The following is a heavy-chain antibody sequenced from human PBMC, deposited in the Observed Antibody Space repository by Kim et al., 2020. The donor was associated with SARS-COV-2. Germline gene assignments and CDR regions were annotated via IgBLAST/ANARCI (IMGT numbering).Heavy chain of an antibody. Sequence: YAQKFQGRVTMTRDTSISTAYMELSRLRSDDTAVYYCARDGAAHTGAFDIWGQGTMVTVSS. D-gene: IGHD6-6*01. V-gene: IGHV1-2*02. J-gene: IGHJ3*02. CDR3: ARDGAAHTGAFDI.